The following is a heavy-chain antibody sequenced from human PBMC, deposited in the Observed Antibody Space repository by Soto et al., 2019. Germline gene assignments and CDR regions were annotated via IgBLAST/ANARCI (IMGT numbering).Heavy chain of an antibody. Sequence: PSETLSLTCTVSGGSISSYYWSWIRQPPGKGLEWIGYIYYSGSTNYNPSLKSRVTISVDTSKNQFSLKLSSVTAADTAVYYCARRSNNWNYVESYFDYWGQGTLVTVS. D-gene: IGHD1-7*01. CDR1: GGSISSYY. CDR2: IYYSGST. V-gene: IGHV4-59*01. J-gene: IGHJ4*02. CDR3: ARRSNNWNYVESYFDY.